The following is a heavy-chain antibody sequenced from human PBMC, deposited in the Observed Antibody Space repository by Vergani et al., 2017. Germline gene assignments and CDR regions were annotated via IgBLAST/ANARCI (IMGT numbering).Heavy chain of an antibody. D-gene: IGHD1-26*01. J-gene: IGHJ6*02. CDR2: ISSSSSYI. Sequence: VQLVESGGGVVQPGRSLRLSCAASGFTFSSYSMNWVRQAPGKGLEWVSSISSSSSYIYYADSVKGRFTISRDNAKNSLYLQMNSLRAEDTAVYYCARVEGAPTPYYYGMDVWGQGTTVTVSS. CDR1: GFTFSSYS. V-gene: IGHV3-21*01. CDR3: ARVEGAPTPYYYGMDV.